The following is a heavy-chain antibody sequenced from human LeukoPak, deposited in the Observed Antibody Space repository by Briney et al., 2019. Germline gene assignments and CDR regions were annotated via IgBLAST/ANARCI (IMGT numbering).Heavy chain of an antibody. CDR2: IKQDGSAK. V-gene: IGHV3-7*03. CDR3: AKEGDWTHEY. Sequence: GGSLRLSCKASGFSFSTNWMDWIRQAPGKGLEWVANIKQDGSAKHYVDSVRGRFTISRDNAKDSLYLQMNSLTVEDTAVYYCAKEGDWTHEYWGQGTLVTVSS. CDR1: GFSFSTNW. D-gene: IGHD2-21*02. J-gene: IGHJ4*02.